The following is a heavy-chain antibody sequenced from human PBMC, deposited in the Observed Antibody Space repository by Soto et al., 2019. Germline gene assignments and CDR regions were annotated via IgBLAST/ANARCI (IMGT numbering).Heavy chain of an antibody. Sequence: EVQLVESGGGLVQPGGSLRLSCAASGFTFSAHYMDWVRQAPGKGLEWVGRMKNKANSYTTEYAASVEGRFTISREDSQNSLYLQMNSLNTEDTAVYYCARVSLVGPSGGRYFDYWGQGSQVAVSS. CDR1: GFTFSAHY. CDR3: ARVSLVGPSGGRYFDY. V-gene: IGHV3-72*01. J-gene: IGHJ4*02. CDR2: MKNKANSYTT. D-gene: IGHD1-26*01.